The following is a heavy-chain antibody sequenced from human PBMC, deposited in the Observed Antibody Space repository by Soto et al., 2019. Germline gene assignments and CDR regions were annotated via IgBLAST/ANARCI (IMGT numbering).Heavy chain of an antibody. Sequence: QMQLVQSGAEVKKTGSSVKVSCKASGYTFTYRYLHWVRQAPGQALEWMGWITPFNGNTNYAQKFQDRVTITRDRSMSTAYMELSSLRSEDTAMYYCASIGDHDAFDIWGQGTMVPSLQ. CDR1: GYTFTYRY. V-gene: IGHV1-45*02. CDR3: ASIGDHDAFDI. J-gene: IGHJ3*02. CDR2: ITPFNGNT. D-gene: IGHD4-17*01.